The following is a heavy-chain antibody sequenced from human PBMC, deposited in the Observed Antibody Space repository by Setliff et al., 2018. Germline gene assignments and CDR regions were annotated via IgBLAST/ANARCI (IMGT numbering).Heavy chain of an antibody. CDR3: ARESYYYYMDV. Sequence: SETLSLTCTVSGGSITSGSFYWSWIRQPAGKKLEWIGRIHASGSPDYNPSFKSRVTISRDTSTNQFSLKLGSVTAADTAVYYCARESYYYYMDVWGKGTTVAVSS. CDR2: IHASGSP. V-gene: IGHV4-61*02. CDR1: GGSITSGSFY. J-gene: IGHJ6*03.